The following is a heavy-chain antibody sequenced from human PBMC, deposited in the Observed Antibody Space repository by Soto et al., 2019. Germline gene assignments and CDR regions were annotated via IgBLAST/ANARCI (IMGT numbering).Heavy chain of an antibody. CDR3: AKNPLGTIFGVVTPLFYGMDV. Sequence: QVQLVESGGGVVQPGRSLRLSCAASGFTFSSYGMHWVRQAPGKGLEWVAVISYDGSNKYYADSVKGRFTISRDNSKNTLYLQMNSLRAEDTAVYYCAKNPLGTIFGVVTPLFYGMDVWGHGATVTVSS. D-gene: IGHD3-3*01. J-gene: IGHJ6*02. CDR1: GFTFSSYG. V-gene: IGHV3-30*18. CDR2: ISYDGSNK.